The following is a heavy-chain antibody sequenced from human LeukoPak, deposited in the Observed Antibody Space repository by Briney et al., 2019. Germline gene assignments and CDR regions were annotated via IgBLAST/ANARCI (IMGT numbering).Heavy chain of an antibody. CDR1: GFTFDDYA. D-gene: IGHD3-9*01. CDR2: ISWNSGSI. V-gene: IGHV3-9*01. J-gene: IGHJ5*02. CDR3: ARDRGTYYDVLTGYPSPTEGFDP. Sequence: GRSLRLSCAASGFTFDDYAMHWVRQVPGKGLEWVSGISWNSGSIGYADSVKGRFTISRDNAKNSLYLQMNSLRPEDTAFYYCARDRGTYYDVLTGYPSPTEGFDPWGQGTLVTVSS.